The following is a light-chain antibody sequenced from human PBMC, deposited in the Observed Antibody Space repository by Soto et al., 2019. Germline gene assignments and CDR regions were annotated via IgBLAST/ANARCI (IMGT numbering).Light chain of an antibody. CDR1: QSVTNNY. J-gene: IGKJ1*01. Sequence: ETVLTQSPGTLSVSPGERATLSCRASQSVTNNYLAWYQQKPGQAPRLLIYAASSRATGIPDRFSGRGSGTDFTLTISRLEPEDFAVFYCQQYGSSPLTFGQGTKVDIK. CDR3: QQYGSSPLT. CDR2: AAS. V-gene: IGKV3-20*01.